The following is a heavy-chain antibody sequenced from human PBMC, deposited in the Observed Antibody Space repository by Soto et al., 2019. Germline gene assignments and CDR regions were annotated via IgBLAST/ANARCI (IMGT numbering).Heavy chain of an antibody. D-gene: IGHD6-19*01. Sequence: GGSLRLSCAASGFTVSSNYMSWVRQAPGKGLEWVSVIYSGGSTYFADSVKGRFTISRHNSKNTLYLQMNSLRAEDTAVYYCARVSGGWFDYWGQGTLVTVSS. CDR3: ARVSGGWFDY. J-gene: IGHJ4*02. V-gene: IGHV3-66*01. CDR1: GFTVSSNY. CDR2: IYSGGST.